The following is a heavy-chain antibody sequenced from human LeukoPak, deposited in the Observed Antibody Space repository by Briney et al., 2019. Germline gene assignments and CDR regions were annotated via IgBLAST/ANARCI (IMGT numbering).Heavy chain of an antibody. CDR3: AKGREMATIGGYY. CDR2: ISGSGDST. J-gene: IGHJ4*02. V-gene: IGHV3-23*01. D-gene: IGHD5-24*01. CDR1: GFTFSSYA. Sequence: QPGGSLRLSCAASGFTFSSYAMSWVRQAPGKGLEWVSAISGSGDSTYYADSVKGRFTISRDNSKNTLYLQMNSLRAEDTAVYYCAKGREMATIGGYYWGQGTLVAVSS.